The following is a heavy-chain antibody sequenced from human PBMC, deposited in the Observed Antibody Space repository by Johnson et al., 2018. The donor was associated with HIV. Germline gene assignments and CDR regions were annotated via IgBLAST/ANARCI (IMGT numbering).Heavy chain of an antibody. CDR2: IRYDGTNY. D-gene: IGHD2-21*01. CDR3: ARAGVVFSTASHDAFDI. CDR1: GFTFSNYG. Sequence: QVQLVESVGGVVQTGGSLRLSCTSSGFTFSNYGMHWVRQAPGKGLEWVAFIRYDGTNYYYADSVRGRFTISRDNSNNTLYLQMNSLRAEDTAVYYCARAGVVFSTASHDAFDIWGQGTMVTVSS. V-gene: IGHV3-30*02. J-gene: IGHJ3*02.